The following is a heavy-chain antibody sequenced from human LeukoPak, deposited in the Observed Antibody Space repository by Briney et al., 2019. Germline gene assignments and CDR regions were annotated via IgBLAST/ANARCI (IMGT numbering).Heavy chain of an antibody. V-gene: IGHV5-51*01. CDR1: GYRFTTYW. CDR2: IYPGDSDT. D-gene: IGHD6-13*01. CDR3: VRQDIAAAGIVGGHNLYGMDV. J-gene: IGHJ6*02. Sequence: GESLKISCKGSGYRFTTYWIGWVRQMPGKGLEWMGIIYPGDSDTRYSPSFQGQVTISADKSISTAYLQWSSLKASDTAMYYCVRQDIAAAGIVGGHNLYGMDVWGQGTTVTVSS.